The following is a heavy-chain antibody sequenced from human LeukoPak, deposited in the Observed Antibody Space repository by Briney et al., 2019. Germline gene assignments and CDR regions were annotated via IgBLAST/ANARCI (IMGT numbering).Heavy chain of an antibody. V-gene: IGHV3-48*03. CDR1: GFTFSSYE. CDR3: AKVGDYGDYAGFDY. J-gene: IGHJ4*02. D-gene: IGHD4-17*01. CDR2: ISSSGSTI. Sequence: PGGSLRLSCAASGFTFSSYEMNWVRQAPGKGLEWVSYISSSGSTIYYADSVKGRFTISRDNAKNSLYLQMNSLRAEDTAVYYCAKVGDYGDYAGFDYWGQGTLVTVSS.